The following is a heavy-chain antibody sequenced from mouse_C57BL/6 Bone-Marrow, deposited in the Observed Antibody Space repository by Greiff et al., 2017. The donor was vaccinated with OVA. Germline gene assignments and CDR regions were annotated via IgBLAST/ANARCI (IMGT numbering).Heavy chain of an antibody. CDR1: GFTFSDYG. CDR3: ARLAGGAAWFAY. CDR2: ISNLAYSI. Sequence: EVMLVESGGGLVQPGGSLKLSCAASGFTFSDYGMAWVRQAPRKGPEWVAFISNLAYSIYYADTVTGRFTISRENAKNTLYLEMSSLRSEDTAMYYCARLAGGAAWFAYWGQGTLVTVSA. D-gene: IGHD3-3*01. V-gene: IGHV5-15*01. J-gene: IGHJ3*01.